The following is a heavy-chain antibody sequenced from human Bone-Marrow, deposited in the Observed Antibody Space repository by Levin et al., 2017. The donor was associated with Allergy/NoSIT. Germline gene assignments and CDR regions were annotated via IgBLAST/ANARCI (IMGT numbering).Heavy chain of an antibody. D-gene: IGHD1-14*01. CDR2: ISSSSFNKI. V-gene: IGHV3-11*01. J-gene: IGHJ4*02. CDR1: GFTFSDYY. CDR3: ARGTFDGNFHFDF. Sequence: GGSLRLSCAASGFTFSDYYMNWIRQAPGKGLEWLACISSSSFNKIYYADSVKGRVTISRDNAKSSLYLQMNSLRAEDTAVYYCARGTFDGNFHFDFWGQGTLVTVSS.